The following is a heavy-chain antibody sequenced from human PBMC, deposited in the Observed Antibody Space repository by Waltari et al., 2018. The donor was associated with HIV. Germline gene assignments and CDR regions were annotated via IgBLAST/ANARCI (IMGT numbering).Heavy chain of an antibody. CDR3: ARDYYGSGSYLASFDY. V-gene: IGHV3-48*02. J-gene: IGHJ4*02. Sequence: EVQLVESGGGLVQPGGSLRRSCAASGFTLSSYSMHWVRQSPGKWLECVSYISSSSSTIYYADSVKGRFTSSRDNAKNSLYLQMNSLRDEDTAVYYCARDYYGSGSYLASFDYWGQGTLVTVSS. D-gene: IGHD3-10*01. CDR2: ISSSSSTI. CDR1: GFTLSSYS.